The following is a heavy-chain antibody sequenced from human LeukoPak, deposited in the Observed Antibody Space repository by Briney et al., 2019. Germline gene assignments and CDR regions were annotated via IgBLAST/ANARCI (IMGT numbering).Heavy chain of an antibody. CDR2: FDPEDGET. CDR3: AIETKPYYYDSSGYYGFDY. J-gene: IGHJ4*02. D-gene: IGHD3-22*01. CDR1: GYTLTELS. Sequence: ASVKVSFTVSGYTLTELSMHWVRQAPGKGLEWMGGFDPEDGETIYAQKFQGRVTMTEDTSTDTAYMELSSLRSEDTAVYYCAIETKPYYYDSSGYYGFDYWGQGTLVTVSS. V-gene: IGHV1-24*01.